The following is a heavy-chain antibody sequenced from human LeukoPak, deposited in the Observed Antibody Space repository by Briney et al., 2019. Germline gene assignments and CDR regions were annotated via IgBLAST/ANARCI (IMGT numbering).Heavy chain of an antibody. CDR1: GFTFSSHG. Sequence: GGSLRLSCAASGFTFSSHGMHWVRQAPGKGLEWVAVIRNDGSHKYYGDSVNGRSTISRDNSKDTLYLQINSLRPGDTAVYYCAKDRLTEAYGMEVWGQGTTVTVSS. CDR2: IRNDGSHK. V-gene: IGHV3-30*18. CDR3: AKDRLTEAYGMEV. J-gene: IGHJ6*02.